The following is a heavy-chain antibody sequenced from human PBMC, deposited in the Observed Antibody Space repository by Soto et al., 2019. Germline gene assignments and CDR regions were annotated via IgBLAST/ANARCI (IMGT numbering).Heavy chain of an antibody. Sequence: PGGSLRLSCAASGFTVISNYMSWVRQAPGKGLEWVSVIYSGGSTYYADSVKGRFTISRDNSKNTLYLQMNSLRAEDTAVYYCARDLGYYYGSGSYGTSDNWFDPWGQGTLVTAPQ. J-gene: IGHJ5*02. CDR2: IYSGGST. V-gene: IGHV3-53*01. D-gene: IGHD3-10*01. CDR1: GFTVISNY. CDR3: ARDLGYYYGSGSYGTSDNWFDP.